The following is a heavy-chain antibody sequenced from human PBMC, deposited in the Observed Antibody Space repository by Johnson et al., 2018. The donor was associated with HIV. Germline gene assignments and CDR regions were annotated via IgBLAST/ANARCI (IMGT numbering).Heavy chain of an antibody. V-gene: IGHV3-11*01. CDR2: ISSSGSTI. Sequence: QVQLVESGGGVVQPGRSLRLSCAASGFTFSTNYMSWVRQTPERGLEWVSYISSSGSTIYYADSVKGRFTISRDNAKNSLYLQMNSLRAEDTAVYYCARALADGWFSYDVFEIWGQGTMVTVSS. CDR3: ARALADGWFSYDVFEI. CDR1: GFTFSTNY. J-gene: IGHJ3*02. D-gene: IGHD3-10*01.